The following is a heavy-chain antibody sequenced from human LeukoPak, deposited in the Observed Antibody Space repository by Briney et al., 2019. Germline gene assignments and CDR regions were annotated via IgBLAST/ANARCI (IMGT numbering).Heavy chain of an antibody. Sequence: SVNVSCKASGYTFTSYGISWVRQAPGQGLEWMGWISAYNGNTNYARKLQGRVTMTTDTSTGTAYMELRSLRSDDTAVYYCASSNYDRLYYYYGMDVWGQGTTVPVSS. D-gene: IGHD3-22*01. CDR2: ISAYNGNT. V-gene: IGHV1-18*01. CDR1: GYTFTSYG. J-gene: IGHJ6*02. CDR3: ASSNYDRLYYYYGMDV.